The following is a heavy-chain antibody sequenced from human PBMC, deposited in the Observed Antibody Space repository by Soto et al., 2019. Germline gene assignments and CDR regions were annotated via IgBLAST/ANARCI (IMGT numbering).Heavy chain of an antibody. J-gene: IGHJ4*02. D-gene: IGHD6-13*01. CDR2: INPNSGGT. Sequence: ASVKVSCKASGYTFTGYYMHWVRQAPGQGLEWMGWINPNSGGTNYAQKFQGWVTMTRDTSVSTAYMELSRLRSDDTAVYYCARGYSSSWYVPFDYWGQGTLVTVSS. CDR3: ARGYSSSWYVPFDY. V-gene: IGHV1-2*04. CDR1: GYTFTGYY.